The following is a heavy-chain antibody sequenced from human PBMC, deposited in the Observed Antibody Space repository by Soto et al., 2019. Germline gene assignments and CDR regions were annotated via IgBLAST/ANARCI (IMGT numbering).Heavy chain of an antibody. CDR2: IYYIGST. CDR1: GGSISSYY. Sequence: SETLSLTCTVSGGSISSYYWSWIRQPPGKGLEWIGYIYYIGSTNYNPSLKSRVTISVDTSKNQFSLKLSSVTAADTAVYYCAGGPYYDSLYYYYYYYMDVWGKGTTVTVSS. J-gene: IGHJ6*03. CDR3: AGGPYYDSLYYYYYYYMDV. D-gene: IGHD3-3*01. V-gene: IGHV4-59*01.